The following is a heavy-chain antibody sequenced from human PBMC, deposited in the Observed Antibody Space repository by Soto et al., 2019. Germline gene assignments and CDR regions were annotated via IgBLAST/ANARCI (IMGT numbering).Heavy chain of an antibody. Sequence: PGGSLRLSCAACGFTFKSYGMHWVRQAPGKGLEWVAVISYDGSKAYHADSVKGRFTISRDNSKNTLYLQMNSLRGEDTAVYHCAKDEGIMIYGTDVWGQGTTVTVSS. D-gene: IGHD3-16*01. CDR3: AKDEGIMIYGTDV. CDR1: GFTFKSYG. CDR2: ISYDGSKA. V-gene: IGHV3-30*18. J-gene: IGHJ6*02.